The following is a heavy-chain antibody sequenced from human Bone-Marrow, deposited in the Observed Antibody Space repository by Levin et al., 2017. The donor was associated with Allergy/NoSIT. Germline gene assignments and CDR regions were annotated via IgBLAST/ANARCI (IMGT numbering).Heavy chain of an antibody. V-gene: IGHV3-23*01. Sequence: GESLKISCAASGFTFSSYAMSWVRQAPGKGLEWVSAISGSGGSTYYADSVKGRFTISRDNSKNTLYLQMNSLRAEDTAVYYCAKDPSTFIYSGSYFSKRSGGYWGQGTLVTVSS. CDR3: AKDPSTFIYSGSYFSKRSGGY. CDR2: ISGSGGST. CDR1: GFTFSSYA. D-gene: IGHD1-26*01. J-gene: IGHJ4*02.